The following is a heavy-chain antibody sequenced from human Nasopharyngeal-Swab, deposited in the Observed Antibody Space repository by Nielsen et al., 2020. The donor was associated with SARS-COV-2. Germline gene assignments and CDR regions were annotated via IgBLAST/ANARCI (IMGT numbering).Heavy chain of an antibody. D-gene: IGHD6-19*01. CDR2: IKSKTDGGTT. CDR1: GFTFSNAW. V-gene: IGHV3-15*01. CDR3: TARSYYFDY. Sequence: GESLKISCAASGFTFSNAWMSWVRQAPGKGLEWVGRIKSKTDGGTTDYAAPVKGRFTISRDDSKNTLYLQMNSLKTEDTAVHYCTARSYYFDYWGQGTLVTVSS. J-gene: IGHJ4*02.